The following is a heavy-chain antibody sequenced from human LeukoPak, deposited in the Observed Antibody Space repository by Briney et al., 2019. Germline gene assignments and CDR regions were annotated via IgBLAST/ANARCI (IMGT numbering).Heavy chain of an antibody. V-gene: IGHV3-30*02. D-gene: IGHD3-9*01. CDR3: AKDRVLRYFDWLFGAFDY. CDR1: GFTFSSYG. CDR2: IWYDGSNK. Sequence: GSLRLSCAASGFTFSSYGMHWVRQAPGKGLEWVAVIWYDGSNKYYADSVKGRFTISRDNSKNTLYLQMNSLRAEDTAVYYCAKDRVLRYFDWLFGAFDYWGQGTLVTVSS. J-gene: IGHJ4*02.